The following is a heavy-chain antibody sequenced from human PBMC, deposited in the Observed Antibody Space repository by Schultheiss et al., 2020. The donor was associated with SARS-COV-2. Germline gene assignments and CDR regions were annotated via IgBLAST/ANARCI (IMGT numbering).Heavy chain of an antibody. CDR1: GFTVSASY. V-gene: IGHV3-11*05. J-gene: IGHJ6*02. Sequence: GESLKISCAVSGFTVSASYMSWVRQAPGKGPEWVSYISATGTYTKYADSVKGRFTISRDNIRSSLYLQMNSLRTEDTALYYCAKDRPLYGMDVWGQGTTVTVSS. CDR2: ISATGTYT. CDR3: AKDRPLYGMDV.